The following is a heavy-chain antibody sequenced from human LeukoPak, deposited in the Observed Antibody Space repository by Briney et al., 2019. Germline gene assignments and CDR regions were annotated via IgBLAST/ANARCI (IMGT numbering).Heavy chain of an antibody. Sequence: GRSLRLSCAASGFTFSSYGMHWVRQAPGKGLEWVAVISYDGSNRYYADSVKGRFTISRDNSKNTLYLQMNSLRAEDTAVYYCAKDKPHYDILTGLNWFDPWGQGTLVTVSS. J-gene: IGHJ5*02. D-gene: IGHD3-9*01. V-gene: IGHV3-30*18. CDR3: AKDKPHYDILTGLNWFDP. CDR1: GFTFSSYG. CDR2: ISYDGSNR.